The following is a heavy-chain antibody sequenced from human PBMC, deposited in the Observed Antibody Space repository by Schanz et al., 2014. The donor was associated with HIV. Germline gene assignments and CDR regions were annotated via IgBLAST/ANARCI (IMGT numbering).Heavy chain of an antibody. CDR3: AKIISGSPYYYYGLDV. Sequence: VQLVESGGVVVQPGGSLRLSCAASGFTFDDYTMHWVRQAPGKGLEWVAVIWYDGSNKYYADSVKGRFTISRDNSKNTLFLQMNSLRAEDTAVYYCAKIISGSPYYYYGLDVWGLGTTVTVSS. D-gene: IGHD1-26*01. CDR1: GFTFDDYT. J-gene: IGHJ6*02. CDR2: IWYDGSNK. V-gene: IGHV3-33*06.